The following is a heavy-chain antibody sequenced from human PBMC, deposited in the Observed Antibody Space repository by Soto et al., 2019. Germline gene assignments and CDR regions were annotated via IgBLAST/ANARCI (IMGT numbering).Heavy chain of an antibody. CDR1: GYTFTSYA. D-gene: IGHD2-21*02. CDR2: INAGNGNT. J-gene: IGHJ6*02. Sequence: ASVKVSCKASGYTFTSYAMHWLSQAPGQRLEWMGCINAGNGNTKYSQKFQGRVTITRDTSASTAYMELSSLRSEDTAVYYCASEYCGGDCYSAARYGMDVWGQGTTVTVSS. CDR3: ASEYCGGDCYSAARYGMDV. V-gene: IGHV1-3*01.